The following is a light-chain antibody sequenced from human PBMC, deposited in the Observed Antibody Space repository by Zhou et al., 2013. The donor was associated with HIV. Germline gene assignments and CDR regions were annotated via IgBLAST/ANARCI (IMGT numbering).Light chain of an antibody. V-gene: IGKV3-20*01. J-gene: IGKJ2*01. Sequence: EIVLTQSPATLSLSPGERATLSCRASHTVTSNYLAWYQHKPGQGPKVLIFGASTRANGIPGRFSGSGSGTEFTLTISRLEPEDFAVYYCQHYGVSPYTFGPGTKLEI. CDR2: GAS. CDR3: QHYGVSPYT. CDR1: HTVTSNY.